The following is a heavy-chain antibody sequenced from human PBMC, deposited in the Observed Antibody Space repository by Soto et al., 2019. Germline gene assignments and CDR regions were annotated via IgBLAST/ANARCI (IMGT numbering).Heavy chain of an antibody. V-gene: IGHV1-2*04. CDR3: VRSPGDFRYGLDV. CDR1: GYSFTDYY. J-gene: IGHJ6*02. D-gene: IGHD2-21*02. Sequence: GASVKVSCKASGYSFTDYYIHWVRQAPGQGLEWLGWIKPNTGVKHFAQKFQGWVTMTRDTSISTAYMELNRLRSDDTAVYYCVRSPGDFRYGLDVWGQGTTVTVS. CDR2: IKPNTGVK.